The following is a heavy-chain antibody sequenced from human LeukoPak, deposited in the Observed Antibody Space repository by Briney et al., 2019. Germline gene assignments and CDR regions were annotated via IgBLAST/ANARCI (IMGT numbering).Heavy chain of an antibody. V-gene: IGHV4-30-4*01. CDR1: GGSISTGGYY. J-gene: IGHJ3*02. CDR3: ASTSKYIGSGRDDSFDI. Sequence: PSETLSLTCTVSGGSISTGGYYWSWIRQPPGKGLEWLGYISYSGGTYYNPSLKSRLSISVDTSKSQFSLKMSSVTAADTAVYYCASTSKYIGSGRDDSFDIWGQGTMVTVSS. CDR2: ISYSGGT. D-gene: IGHD3-10*01.